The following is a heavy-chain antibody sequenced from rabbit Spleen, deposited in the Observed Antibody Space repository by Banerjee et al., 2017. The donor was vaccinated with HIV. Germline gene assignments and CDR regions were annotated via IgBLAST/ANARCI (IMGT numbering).Heavy chain of an antibody. CDR3: ARDAGVYDYIDVYFDL. V-gene: IGHV1S40*01. CDR1: GVSFSANSY. CDR2: IDTGSSSFT. Sequence: QSLEESGGDLVKPGASLTLTCTASGVSFSANSYMCWVRQAPGKGLEWIACIDTGSSSFTYFAHWAKGRFTISKSSSTTVTLQMASLTAADTATYFCARDAGVYDYIDVYFDLWGPGTLVTVS. D-gene: IGHD6-1*01. J-gene: IGHJ4*01.